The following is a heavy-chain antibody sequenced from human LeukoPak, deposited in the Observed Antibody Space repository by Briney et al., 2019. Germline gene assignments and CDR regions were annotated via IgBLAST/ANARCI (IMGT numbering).Heavy chain of an antibody. Sequence: ASVKVSCKVSGYTLTELSMHWVRQSPGKGLEWMGGFDPEDGETIYAQKFQGRVTMTEDTSTDTDYVELSSLRSEDTAVYYCATAHGSGSYYTANFDYWGQGTLVTVSS. CDR2: FDPEDGET. D-gene: IGHD3-10*01. V-gene: IGHV1-24*01. J-gene: IGHJ4*02. CDR3: ATAHGSGSYYTANFDY. CDR1: GYTLTELS.